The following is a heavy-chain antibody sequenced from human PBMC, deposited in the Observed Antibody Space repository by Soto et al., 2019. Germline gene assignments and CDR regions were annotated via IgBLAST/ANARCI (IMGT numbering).Heavy chain of an antibody. Sequence: ASVKVSCKASGYTFTSYAMHWVRQAPGQRLEWMGWINAGNGETIYAQKFQGRVTMTEDTSTDTAYMELSSLRSEDTAVYYCTTASFYDSSGYRLSAFDIWGQGTMVTVSS. V-gene: IGHV1-3*01. J-gene: IGHJ3*02. CDR2: INAGNGET. CDR1: GYTFTSYA. CDR3: TTASFYDSSGYRLSAFDI. D-gene: IGHD3-22*01.